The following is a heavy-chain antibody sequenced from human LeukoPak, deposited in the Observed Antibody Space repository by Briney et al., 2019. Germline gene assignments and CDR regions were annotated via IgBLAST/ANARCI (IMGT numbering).Heavy chain of an antibody. CDR2: IYSGGST. J-gene: IGHJ4*02. CDR1: GVTVSTNY. Sequence: GGSLRLSCAASGVTVSTNYMNWVRPAPGKGLEWVSHIYSGGSTYYADSVKGRFTISRDNSKNTLYLQMNSLRAEDTAVYYCARDPPAVATNTYGWGQGTLVTVSS. V-gene: IGHV3-66*01. CDR3: ARDPPAVATNTYG. D-gene: IGHD6-13*01.